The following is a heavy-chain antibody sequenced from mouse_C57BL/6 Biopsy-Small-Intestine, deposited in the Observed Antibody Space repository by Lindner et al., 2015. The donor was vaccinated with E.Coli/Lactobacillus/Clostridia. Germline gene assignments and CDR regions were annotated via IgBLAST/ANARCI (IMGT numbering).Heavy chain of an antibody. CDR1: GYTFTDYW. Sequence: VQLQESGAELMKPGASVKLSCKATGYTFTDYWIEWVKQRPGHGLEWIGEILPGSSATKYNEKFKGKATFTADSSSNTAYMQLSSLTTEDSASYYCALIGDGYPWYFDVWGTGTTVTVSS. D-gene: IGHD2-3*01. V-gene: IGHV1-9*01. J-gene: IGHJ1*03. CDR3: ALIGDGYPWYFDV. CDR2: ILPGSSAT.